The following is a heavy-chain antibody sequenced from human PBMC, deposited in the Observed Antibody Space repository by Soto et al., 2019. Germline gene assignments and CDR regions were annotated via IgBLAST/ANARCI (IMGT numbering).Heavy chain of an antibody. D-gene: IGHD3-10*01. CDR1: GGSISSGGYY. CDR2: IYYSVST. Sequence: QVQLQESGPGLVKPSQTLSLTCTVSGGSISSGGYYWSWIRQHPGKGLEWIGYIYYSVSTYYNPSLRSRFTISVYTSKTQFSLTLSSVTAADTALYYCARPVTPWGQGTLVTVSS. V-gene: IGHV4-31*03. CDR3: ARPVTP. J-gene: IGHJ5*02.